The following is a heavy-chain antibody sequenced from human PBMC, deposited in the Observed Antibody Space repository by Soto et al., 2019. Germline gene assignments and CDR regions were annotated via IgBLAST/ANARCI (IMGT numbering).Heavy chain of an antibody. CDR2: IYHSGST. Sequence: QLQLQESGSGLVKPSQTLSLTCAVSGGSISSGGYSWSWIRQPPGKGLEWIGYIYHSGSTYYNPSLKSRVTISVDRSKNQFSLKLSSVTAADTAVYYCARASSLLWFGELGYAFDIWGQGTMVTVSS. J-gene: IGHJ3*02. CDR3: ARASSLLWFGELGYAFDI. CDR1: GGSISSGGYS. V-gene: IGHV4-30-2*01. D-gene: IGHD3-10*01.